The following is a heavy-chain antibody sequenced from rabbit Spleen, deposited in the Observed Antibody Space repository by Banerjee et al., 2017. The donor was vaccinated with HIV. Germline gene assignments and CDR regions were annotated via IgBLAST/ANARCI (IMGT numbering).Heavy chain of an antibody. CDR2: IDIGSSGFT. J-gene: IGHJ4*01. CDR1: GVSFSDKEV. V-gene: IGHV1S45*01. D-gene: IGHD5-1*01. Sequence: QEQLVESGGGLVQPEGSLTLTCKASGVSFSDKEVMCWVRQAPEKGLEWIGCIDIGSSGFTYFATWAKGRFTISKTSSTTVTLQMTSLTAADTATYFCARDLVTVIGWNFNLWGPGTLVTVS. CDR3: ARDLVTVIGWNFNL.